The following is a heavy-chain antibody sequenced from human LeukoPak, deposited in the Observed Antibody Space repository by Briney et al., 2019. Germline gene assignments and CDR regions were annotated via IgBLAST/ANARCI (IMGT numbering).Heavy chain of an antibody. V-gene: IGHV1-2*02. CDR2: INPNSGGT. Sequence: GASVKVSCKASGYTFTGYYMHWVRQAPGQGLEWMGWINPNSGGTNYAQKFQGRVTMTRDTSISTAYMELSSLRSEDTAVYYCAREQIGVGAIDYWGQGTLVTVSS. CDR3: AREQIGVGAIDY. D-gene: IGHD1-26*01. CDR1: GYTFTGYY. J-gene: IGHJ4*02.